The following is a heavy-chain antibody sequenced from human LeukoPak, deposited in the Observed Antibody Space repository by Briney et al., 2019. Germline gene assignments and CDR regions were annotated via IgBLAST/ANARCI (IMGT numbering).Heavy chain of an antibody. V-gene: IGHV4-31*03. CDR1: GGSFSTGGYY. CDR2: IYYSGNT. D-gene: IGHD3-10*01. Sequence: SETLSLTCTVSGGSFSTGGYYWSWIRQHPGKGLEWIGYIYYSGNTYYNPSLKSRVTISIDTSKNQFSLKLSSVTAADTAVYYCARVLRPMASQYYFGYWGQGTLVTVSS. J-gene: IGHJ4*02. CDR3: ARVLRPMASQYYFGY.